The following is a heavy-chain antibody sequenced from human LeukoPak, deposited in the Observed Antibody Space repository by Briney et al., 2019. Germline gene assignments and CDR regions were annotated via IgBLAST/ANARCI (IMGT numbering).Heavy chain of an antibody. V-gene: IGHV4-34*01. Sequence: TSETLSLTCAVYGYSVSGYYWTWIRQSPGKGREWMVEINHSVSTNYNPSLKSGATASVDTSKRQFSLKLRPVTAADTAMYYCARRGSASTLDSWGQGTLVTVSS. J-gene: IGHJ4*02. CDR1: GYSVSGYY. CDR2: INHSVST. CDR3: ARRGSASTLDS. D-gene: IGHD2-2*01.